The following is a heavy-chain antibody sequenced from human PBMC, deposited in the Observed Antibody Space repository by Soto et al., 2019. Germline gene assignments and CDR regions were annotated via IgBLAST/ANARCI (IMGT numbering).Heavy chain of an antibody. J-gene: IGHJ4*02. CDR1: GGSLSNGGYS. CDR2: IYHSEST. V-gene: IGHV4-30-2*01. CDR3: ARVGRYYEFDY. Sequence: QLQLQDSGSGLVKPSQTLSLTCAVSGGSLSNGGYSWSWIRQPPGKGLEWIGYIYHSESTYYNPSLKSRVTISVDRSKNQFSLKLSSVTAADTAVYYCARVGRYYEFDYWGQGTLVTVSS. D-gene: IGHD3-22*01.